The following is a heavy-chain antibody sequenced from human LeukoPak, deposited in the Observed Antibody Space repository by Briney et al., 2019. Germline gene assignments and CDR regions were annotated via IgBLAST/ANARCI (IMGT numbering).Heavy chain of an antibody. CDR3: ARTRIAAAGMDY. Sequence: PSETLSLTCGVYGGSFSGYNWNWIRQPPGKGLEWIGEINHSGSTNYNPSLKSRVTISVDTSKNQFSLKLSSVTAADTAVYYCARTRIAAAGMDYWGQGTLVTVSS. D-gene: IGHD6-13*01. V-gene: IGHV4-34*01. CDR2: INHSGST. CDR1: GGSFSGYN. J-gene: IGHJ4*02.